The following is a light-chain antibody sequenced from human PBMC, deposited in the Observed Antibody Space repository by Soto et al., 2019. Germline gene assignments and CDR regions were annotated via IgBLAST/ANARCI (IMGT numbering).Light chain of an antibody. CDR3: QQYKNWLALT. Sequence: IVLTQSPATLSFSPGERATLSCRASQSVSSYLAWYQQKPGQAPRLLIYDASNRVTGISARFSGSGSGTEFTLTISSLQSEDSAVYYCQQYKNWLALTFGGGTKVDIK. V-gene: IGKV3-11*01. CDR1: QSVSSY. CDR2: DAS. J-gene: IGKJ4*01.